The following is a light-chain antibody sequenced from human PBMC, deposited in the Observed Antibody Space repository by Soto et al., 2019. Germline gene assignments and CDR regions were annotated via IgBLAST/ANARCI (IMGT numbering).Light chain of an antibody. V-gene: IGLV2-14*03. J-gene: IGLJ3*02. CDR3: SSYTSASTWV. Sequence: QSALTQPASVSGSPGQSIAISCTGTSSDVGGYNYVSWYQHHPGKGPRLMIYDVSNRPSGVSDRFSASKSGNTASLTISGLQAEDEAEYYCSSYTSASTWVFGGGTKLTVL. CDR1: SSDVGGYNY. CDR2: DVS.